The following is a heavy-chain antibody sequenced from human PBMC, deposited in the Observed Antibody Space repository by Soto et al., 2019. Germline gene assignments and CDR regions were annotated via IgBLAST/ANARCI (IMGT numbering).Heavy chain of an antibody. CDR2: IIPIFGTA. D-gene: IGHD2-2*01. Sequence: EASVKVSCKASGGTFSSYAISWVRQAPGQGLEWMGGIIPIFGTANYAQKFQGRVTITADESTSTAYMELSSLRSEDTAVYYCAREDIVVVPAASNVNYYYYGMDVWGQGTTVTVSS. CDR1: GGTFSSYA. CDR3: AREDIVVVPAASNVNYYYYGMDV. V-gene: IGHV1-69*13. J-gene: IGHJ6*02.